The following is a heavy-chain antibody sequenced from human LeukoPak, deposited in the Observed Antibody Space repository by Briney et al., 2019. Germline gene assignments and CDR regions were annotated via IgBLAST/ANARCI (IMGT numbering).Heavy chain of an antibody. CDR1: GFTFSSYS. D-gene: IGHD3-3*01. CDR3: ARDGPFDGMDV. V-gene: IGHV3-21*01. Sequence: GGSLRLSCAASGFTFSSYSMNWVRQAPGKGLEWVSSISSSSSYIYYADSVKGRFTIPRDNAKNSLYLQMNSLRAEDTAVYYCARDGPFDGMDVWGQGTTVTVSS. CDR2: ISSSSSYI. J-gene: IGHJ6*02.